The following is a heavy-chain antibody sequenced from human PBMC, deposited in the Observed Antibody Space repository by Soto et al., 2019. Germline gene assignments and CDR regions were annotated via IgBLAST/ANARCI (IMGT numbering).Heavy chain of an antibody. J-gene: IGHJ4*02. CDR1: GGSFSGYY. D-gene: IGHD2-2*01. Sequence: SETLSLTCAVYGGSFSGYYWSWIRQSPGKGLEWIGEINHSGRTKYNPSLKSRVTISVDTSKNQFSLKLTSVTAADTAVYFCARGSESTTWSLDYWGQGTLVTVSS. CDR2: INHSGRT. V-gene: IGHV4-34*01. CDR3: ARGSESTTWSLDY.